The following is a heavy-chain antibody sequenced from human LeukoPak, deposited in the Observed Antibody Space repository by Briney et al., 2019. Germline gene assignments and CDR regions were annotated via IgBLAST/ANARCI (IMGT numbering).Heavy chain of an antibody. CDR3: AGNLGY. CDR2: IKREGSEK. Sequence: PGGSLRLSCAASRFSFSSYWMSWVRQAPGEGLEWGANIKREGSEKYYVDSVKGRFTISRDNAKNSLYLQMDSLRAEDTAVYYCAGNLGYWGQGTLVTVSS. CDR1: RFSFSSYW. J-gene: IGHJ4*02. V-gene: IGHV3-7*01. D-gene: IGHD1-14*01.